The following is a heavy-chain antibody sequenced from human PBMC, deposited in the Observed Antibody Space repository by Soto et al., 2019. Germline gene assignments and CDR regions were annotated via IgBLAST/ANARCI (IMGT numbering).Heavy chain of an antibody. Sequence: SETLSLTCTVSGGSISSYYWSWIRQPPGKGLEWIGYIYYSGSTNYNPSLKSRVTISVDTSKNQFSLKLSSVTAADTAVYYCARHSIHPYNWFDPWGQGTLVTVS. V-gene: IGHV4-59*08. CDR1: GGSISSYY. D-gene: IGHD3-3*01. CDR2: IYYSGST. CDR3: ARHSIHPYNWFDP. J-gene: IGHJ5*02.